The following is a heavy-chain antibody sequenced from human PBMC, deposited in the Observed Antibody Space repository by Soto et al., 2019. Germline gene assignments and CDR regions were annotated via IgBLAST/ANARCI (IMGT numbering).Heavy chain of an antibody. Sequence: ASVKVSCKVSGYTLTELSMHCVRQAPVKGLEWMGGFDPEDGETIYAQKFQGRVTMNEETSTDTAYIEQRSLRYEDTAVYYWGPVYGDHNWFDPWGQATLVTVSS. J-gene: IGHJ5*02. D-gene: IGHD4-17*01. CDR1: GYTLTELS. CDR2: FDPEDGET. CDR3: GPVYGDHNWFDP. V-gene: IGHV1-24*01.